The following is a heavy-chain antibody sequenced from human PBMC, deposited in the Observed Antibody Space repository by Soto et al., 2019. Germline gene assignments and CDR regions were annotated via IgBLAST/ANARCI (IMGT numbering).Heavy chain of an antibody. J-gene: IGHJ6*02. V-gene: IGHV4-59*01. D-gene: IGHD6-19*01. Sequence: SETLSLTCTVSGGSISSYYWSWIRQPPGKGLEWIGYIYYSGSTNYNPSLKSRVTISVDTSKNQFSLKLSSVTAADTAVYYCARVYSSGLLGVDYGMDVWGQGTTVTVSS. CDR1: GGSISSYY. CDR2: IYYSGST. CDR3: ARVYSSGLLGVDYGMDV.